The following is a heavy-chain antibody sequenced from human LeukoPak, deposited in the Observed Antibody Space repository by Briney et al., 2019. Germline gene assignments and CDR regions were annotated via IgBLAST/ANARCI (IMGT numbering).Heavy chain of an antibody. D-gene: IGHD7-27*01. CDR3: AKDRGLTGDLRGFDY. CDR2: IRYDGSNK. Sequence: GGSLRLSCAASGFTFSSYGMHWVRQAPGKGPEWVAFIRYDGSNKYCADSVKGRFTISRDNSKNTLYLQMNSLRAEDTAVYYCAKDRGLTGDLRGFDYWGQGTLVTVSS. V-gene: IGHV3-30*02. CDR1: GFTFSSYG. J-gene: IGHJ4*02.